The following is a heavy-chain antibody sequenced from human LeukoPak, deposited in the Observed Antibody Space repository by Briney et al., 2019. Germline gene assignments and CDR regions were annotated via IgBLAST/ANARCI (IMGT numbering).Heavy chain of an antibody. V-gene: IGHV4-39*01. D-gene: IGHD6-13*01. CDR2: IYYSGST. CDR1: GGSISSSSYY. CDR3: ARGGTDSSSWYYFDN. Sequence: ESGPGLVKPSETLSLTCTVSGGSISSSSYYWGWIRQPPGKGLEWIGSIYYSGSTYYNPSLKSRVTISVDTSKNQFSLKLSSVTAADTAVYYCARGGTDSSSWYYFDNWGQGTLVTVSS. J-gene: IGHJ4*02.